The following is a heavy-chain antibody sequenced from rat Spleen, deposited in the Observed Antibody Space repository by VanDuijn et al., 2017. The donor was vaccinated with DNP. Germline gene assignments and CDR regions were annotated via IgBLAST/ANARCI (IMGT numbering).Heavy chain of an antibody. V-gene: IGHV5S23*01. Sequence: EVQLVESGGDLVQPGRSLKLSCAASGFTFSDYNMAWVRQAPTKGLEWVATISTSGGSTYYRDSVKGRFTISRDNAKSTLYLQMDSLRSEDTATYYCTTGGPVFFDYWGQGVMVTVSS. CDR3: TTGGPVFFDY. J-gene: IGHJ2*01. CDR2: ISTSGGST. CDR1: GFTFSDYN. D-gene: IGHD1-11*01.